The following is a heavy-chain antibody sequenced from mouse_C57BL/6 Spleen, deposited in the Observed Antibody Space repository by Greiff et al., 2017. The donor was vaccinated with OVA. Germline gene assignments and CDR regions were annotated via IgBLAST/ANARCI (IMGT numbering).Heavy chain of an antibody. CDR2: IYPGSGST. D-gene: IGHD2-4*01. V-gene: IGHV1-55*01. CDR1: GYTFTSYW. CDR3: TIYYDYDEGFAY. J-gene: IGHJ3*01. Sequence: QVQLQQPGAELVKPGASVKKSCKASGYTFTSYWITWVKQRPGQGLEWIGDIYPGSGSTNYNEKFKSKATLTVDTSSSTAYMQLSSLTSEDSAVYYCTIYYDYDEGFAYWGQGTLVTVSA.